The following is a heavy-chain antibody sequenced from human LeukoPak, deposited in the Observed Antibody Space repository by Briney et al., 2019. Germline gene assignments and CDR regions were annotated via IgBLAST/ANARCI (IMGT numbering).Heavy chain of an antibody. V-gene: IGHV3-74*01. CDR2: VSSDGTST. CDR1: GFTFSDYW. J-gene: IGHJ4*02. Sequence: GGSLRLSCAASGFTFSDYWMHWVRQAPGKGLVWVSRVSSDGTSTSYADSVKGRFTISRDNAKNTLYLQMNSLRAEDTAVYYCARVGSKYYWGPGTLVTVSS. CDR3: ARVGSKYY. D-gene: IGHD3-10*01.